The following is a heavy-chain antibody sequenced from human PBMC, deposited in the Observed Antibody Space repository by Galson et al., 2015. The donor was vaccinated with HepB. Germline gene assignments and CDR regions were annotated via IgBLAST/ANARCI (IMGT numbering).Heavy chain of an antibody. CDR2: ISAYNGNT. Sequence: SVKVSCKASGYTFATYGISWVRQAPGQGLEWMGWISAYNGNTYYAQKFQGRVTMTTDASTSTAYMELRSLRSDDTAVYYCATDDISTALWGQGTLVTVSS. V-gene: IGHV1-18*01. J-gene: IGHJ4*02. CDR1: GYTFATYG. CDR3: ATDDISTAL. D-gene: IGHD3-9*01.